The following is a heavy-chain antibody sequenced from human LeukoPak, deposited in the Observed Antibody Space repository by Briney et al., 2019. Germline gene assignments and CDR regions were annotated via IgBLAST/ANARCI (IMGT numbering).Heavy chain of an antibody. V-gene: IGHV3-7*01. J-gene: IGHJ6*03. Sequence: GGSLRLSCAASGFTFSSYAMSWVRQAPGKGLEWVANIKHDGSEKQDGSEKNYVDCVKGRFTISRDNAKNSLYLQMNSLRAEDTAVYYCARSGRGVDSFYFYMDVWGKGTTVTVSS. CDR1: GFTFSSYA. D-gene: IGHD3-10*01. CDR2: IKHDGSEKQDGSEK. CDR3: ARSGRGVDSFYFYMDV.